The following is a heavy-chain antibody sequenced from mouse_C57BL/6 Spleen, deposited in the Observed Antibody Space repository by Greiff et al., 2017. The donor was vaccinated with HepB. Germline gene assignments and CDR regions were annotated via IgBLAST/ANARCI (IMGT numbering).Heavy chain of an antibody. V-gene: IGHV3-6*01. J-gene: IGHJ3*01. CDR3: ARDWDEGFAY. CDR1: GYSITSGYY. D-gene: IGHD4-1*01. CDR2: ISYDGSN. Sequence: DVKLQESGPGLVKPSQSLSLTCSVTGYSITSGYYWNWIRQFPGNKLEWMGYISYDGSNNYNPSLKNRISITRDTSKNQFFLKLNSVTTEDTATYYCARDWDEGFAYWGHGTLVTVSA.